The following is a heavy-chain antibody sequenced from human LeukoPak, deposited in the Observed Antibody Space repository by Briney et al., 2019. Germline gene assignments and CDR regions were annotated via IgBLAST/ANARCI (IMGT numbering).Heavy chain of an antibody. CDR2: MNTNSGNT. J-gene: IGHJ4*02. CDR3: ARAQSGSGPYYFDY. Sequence: ASVTLSFTSSGYTFIIYESNWVRQAPGQGLEWLGWMNTNSGNTGYAQKFQGRVTMTRNTSISTAYMELSSLRSEDTAVYYCARAQSGSGPYYFDYWGQGTLVTASS. CDR1: GYTFIIYE. D-gene: IGHD1-26*01. V-gene: IGHV1-8*01.